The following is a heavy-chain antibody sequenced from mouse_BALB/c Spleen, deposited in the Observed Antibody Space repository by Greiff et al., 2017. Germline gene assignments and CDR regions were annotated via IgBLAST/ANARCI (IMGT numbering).Heavy chain of an antibody. Sequence: QVQLQQPGAELVKPGASVKLSCKASGYTFTSYWMHWVKQRPGQGLEWIGEINPSNGRTNYNEKFKSKATLTVDKSSSTAYMQLSSLTSEDSAVYYCARGMITTRAMDYWGQGTSVTVSS. CDR1: GYTFTSYW. CDR3: ARGMITTRAMDY. J-gene: IGHJ4*01. D-gene: IGHD2-4*01. V-gene: IGHV1S81*02. CDR2: INPSNGRT.